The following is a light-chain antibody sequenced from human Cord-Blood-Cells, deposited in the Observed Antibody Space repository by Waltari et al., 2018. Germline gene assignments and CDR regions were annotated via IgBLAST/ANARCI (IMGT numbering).Light chain of an antibody. J-gene: IGKJ1*01. CDR1: QSISTW. CDR3: QQYNSYSPWT. V-gene: IGKV1-5*01. Sequence: DIQMTQSTSTLSASVGDSVTITCRASQSISTWLALDQQKPGKAPQLRIYDASSLESGFPSRVRGSGSGTRFTLTISSLQPDDFSTYYCQQYNSYSPWTFGQGTKVDIK. CDR2: DAS.